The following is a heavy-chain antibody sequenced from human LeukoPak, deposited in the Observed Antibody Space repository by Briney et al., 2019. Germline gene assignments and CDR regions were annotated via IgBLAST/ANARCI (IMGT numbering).Heavy chain of an antibody. CDR3: ARSTLPWGYYNVFDY. V-gene: IGHV3-30*04. CDR2: ISYDGSNK. CDR1: GFTFSSYA. Sequence: GRSLRLSCAASGFTFSSYAMHWVRQAPGKGLEWVAVISYDGSNKYYADSVKGRFTISRDNSKNTLYLQMNSLRAEDTAVYYCARSTLPWGYYNVFDYWGQGTLVTVSS. D-gene: IGHD3-9*01. J-gene: IGHJ4*02.